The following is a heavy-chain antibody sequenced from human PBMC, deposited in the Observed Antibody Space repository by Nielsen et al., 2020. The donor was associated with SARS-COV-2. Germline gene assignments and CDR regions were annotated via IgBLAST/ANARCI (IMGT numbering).Heavy chain of an antibody. Sequence: ASVKVSCKASGYTFTSYDINWVRQATGQGLEWMGWMNPNSGNTGYAQKFQDRVTMTRNTSISTAYMELSSLRSEDTAVYYCARGKLTATVFNYYYGMDVWGQGTTVTVSS. D-gene: IGHD5-18*01. J-gene: IGHJ6*02. CDR1: GYTFTSYD. V-gene: IGHV1-8*01. CDR2: MNPNSGNT. CDR3: ARGKLTATVFNYYYGMDV.